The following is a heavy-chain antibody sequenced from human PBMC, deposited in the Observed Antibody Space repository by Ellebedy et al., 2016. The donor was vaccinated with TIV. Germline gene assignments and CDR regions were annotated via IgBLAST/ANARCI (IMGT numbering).Heavy chain of an antibody. CDR1: GGSISSSSYY. Sequence: GSLRLSXTVSGGSISSSSYYWGWIRHPPGKGLEWIGSIYYSGSTYYNPSLKSRVTISVDTSKNQFSLKLSSVTAADTAVYYCARVGLAAALLWGTRRNWFDPWGQGTLVTVSS. CDR3: ARVGLAAALLWGTRRNWFDP. D-gene: IGHD6-13*01. CDR2: IYYSGST. V-gene: IGHV4-39*07. J-gene: IGHJ5*02.